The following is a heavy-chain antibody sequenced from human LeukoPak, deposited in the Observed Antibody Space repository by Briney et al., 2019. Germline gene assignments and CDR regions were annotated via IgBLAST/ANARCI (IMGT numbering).Heavy chain of an antibody. Sequence: ASVKVSCKAPGYTFTGYYMHWVRQAPGQGLEWMGWINPNSGGTNYAQKFQGRVTMTRDTSISTAYMELSRLRSDDTAVYYCARAEYCSSTSCYPSSGWFHYFDYWGRGTLVTVSS. V-gene: IGHV1-2*02. J-gene: IGHJ4*02. CDR2: INPNSGGT. D-gene: IGHD2-2*01. CDR1: GYTFTGYY. CDR3: ARAEYCSSTSCYPSSGWFHYFDY.